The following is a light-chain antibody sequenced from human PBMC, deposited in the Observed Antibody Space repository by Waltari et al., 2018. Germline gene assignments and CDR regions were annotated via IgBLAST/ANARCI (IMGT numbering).Light chain of an antibody. V-gene: IGKV3-11*01. CDR3: QQRRTWPLT. J-gene: IGKJ4*01. CDR2: DTS. Sequence: DIVLTQPPATLSLSPGERATLSCWASQRVSNYLAWYQQKPGQAPRLLIYDTSNRATGIPARFSGSGCGTDFTLTITSLEPEDFAVYYCQQRRTWPLTFGGGTKVEIK. CDR1: QRVSNY.